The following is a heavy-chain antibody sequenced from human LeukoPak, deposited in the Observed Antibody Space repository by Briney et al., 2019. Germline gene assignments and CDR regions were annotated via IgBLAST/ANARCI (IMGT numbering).Heavy chain of an antibody. V-gene: IGHV3-7*01. CDR1: GFTFTSYW. D-gene: IGHD3-16*01. J-gene: IGHJ4*02. CDR3: ARRRLARLHGGAYFDS. CDR2: IKQDGSEE. Sequence: GGSLRLSCAASGFTFTSYWMSWVRQAPGRGLEWVANIKQDGSEEYYVDSVKGRFTISRDNVKNSLSLQMDSLRVEDTAVYYCARRRLARLHGGAYFDSWGQGTLVSVSS.